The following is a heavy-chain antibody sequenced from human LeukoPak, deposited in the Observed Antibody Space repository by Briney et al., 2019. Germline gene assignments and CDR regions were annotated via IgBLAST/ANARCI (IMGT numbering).Heavy chain of an antibody. CDR2: ISSSSYI. J-gene: IGHJ4*02. CDR1: GFTFSSCA. D-gene: IGHD3-3*01. V-gene: IGHV3-23*01. CDR3: ARDERLLSFLK. Sequence: GGSLRLSCAASGFTFSSCAMSWVRQAPGKGLEWVSSISSSSYIYYADSVKGRFTISRDNSKNTLYLQMNSLRAEDTAIYYCARDERLLSFLKWGQGTLVTVSS.